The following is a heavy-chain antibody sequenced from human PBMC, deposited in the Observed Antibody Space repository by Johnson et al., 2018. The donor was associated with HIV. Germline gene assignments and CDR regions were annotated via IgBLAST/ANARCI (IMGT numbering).Heavy chain of an antibody. CDR2: IRYDGSNK. J-gene: IGHJ3*02. D-gene: IGHD5-18*01. CDR3: AKDMGVDTAMNPWAFDI. CDR1: GFTFSTYG. V-gene: IGHV3-30*02. Sequence: QEQLVESGGGVVQPGGSLRLSCAASGFTFSTYGIHWVRQSPGKGLEWVAFIRYDGSNKYYADSVKGRFTISRDNSKNTLYLQMNSLRAEDTAVYYCAKDMGVDTAMNPWAFDIWGQGTMVTVSS.